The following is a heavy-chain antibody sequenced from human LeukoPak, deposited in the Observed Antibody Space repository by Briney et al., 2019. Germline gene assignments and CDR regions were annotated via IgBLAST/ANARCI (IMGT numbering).Heavy chain of an antibody. CDR1: GYTFTSYD. Sequence: ASVKVSCKASGYTFTSYDINWVRQATGQGLEWMGWMNPNSGNTGYAQKFQDRVTMTRNTSISTAYMELSSLRSEDTAVYYCARGYAAAGTGAYYFDYWGQGTLVTVSS. CDR2: MNPNSGNT. CDR3: ARGYAAAGTGAYYFDY. J-gene: IGHJ4*02. D-gene: IGHD6-13*01. V-gene: IGHV1-8*01.